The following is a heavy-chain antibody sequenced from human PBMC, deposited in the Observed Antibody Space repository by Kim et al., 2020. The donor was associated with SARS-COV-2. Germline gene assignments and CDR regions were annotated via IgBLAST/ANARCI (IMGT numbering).Heavy chain of an antibody. J-gene: IGHJ4*02. CDR1: GYPFRSQA. V-gene: IGHV1-18*01. CDR3: ARGRDPFDY. D-gene: IGHD2-21*02. CDR2: ISTYSANT. Sequence: ASVKVSCKASGYPFRSQAITWVRQAPGQGLQWMGWISTYSANTFYAANFQGRVTLTTDTSTSTSYMELRSLRSDDTAVYFCARGRDPFDYWGQGTRVIVS.